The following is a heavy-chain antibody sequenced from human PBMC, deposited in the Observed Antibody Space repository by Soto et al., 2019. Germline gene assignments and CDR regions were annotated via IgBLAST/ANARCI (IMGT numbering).Heavy chain of an antibody. CDR3: ARAGVRGYYYYYGMDV. CDR1: GGSFSGYY. J-gene: IGHJ6*02. CDR2: INHSGST. V-gene: IGHV4-34*01. Sequence: SETLSLTCAVYGGSFSGYYWSWIRQPPGKGLEWIGEINHSGSTNYNPSLKSRVTISVDTSKNQFSLKLSSVTAADTAVYYCARAGVRGYYYYYGMDVWGQGTTVTVSS. D-gene: IGHD3-10*01.